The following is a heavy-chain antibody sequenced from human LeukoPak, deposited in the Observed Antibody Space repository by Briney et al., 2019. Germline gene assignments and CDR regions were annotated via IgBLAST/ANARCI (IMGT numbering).Heavy chain of an antibody. J-gene: IGHJ4*02. D-gene: IGHD5-24*01. Sequence: KASEPLSLTCTVSGGSISSYYWSWIRQPLGEGLEWIGYNYYSGSTNYNPSLKCRVTISVDTSKNQFSLKLSSVTAADTAVYYCAREGVPGIEMDIDYWGQGTLVTVSS. CDR1: GGSISSYY. V-gene: IGHV4-59*01. CDR3: AREGVPGIEMDIDY. CDR2: NYYSGST.